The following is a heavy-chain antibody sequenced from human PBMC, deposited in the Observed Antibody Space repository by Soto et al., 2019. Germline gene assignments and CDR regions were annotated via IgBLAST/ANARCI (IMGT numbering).Heavy chain of an antibody. D-gene: IGHD3-16*01. V-gene: IGHV1-46*01. CDR3: ARIHDYVGKGHAFDI. CDR1: GYTFTSYY. Sequence: QVQLVQSGAEVKKPGASVKVSCKASGYTFTSYYMHWVRQAPGQGLEWMGIINPSGGSTSYAQKFEGRVTMTRDTSTITVYMELSSLRSEDTAVYYCARIHDYVGKGHAFDIWGQGTMVTVSS. J-gene: IGHJ3*02. CDR2: INPSGGST.